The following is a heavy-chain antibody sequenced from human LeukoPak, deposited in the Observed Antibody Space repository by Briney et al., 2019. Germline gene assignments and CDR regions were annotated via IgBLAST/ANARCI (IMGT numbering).Heavy chain of an antibody. V-gene: IGHV1-2*06. CDR2: INPNSGGT. CDR1: GYTFTVYY. D-gene: IGHD6-13*01. CDR3: ARGPHLAAAWVYYYYGMDV. Sequence: ASVKVSCKASGYTFTVYYMHWVRQAPGQGLEWMGRINPNSGGTNYAQKFQGRVTMTRDTCISTAYMELSRLRSDDTAVYYCARGPHLAAAWVYYYYGMDVWGQGTTVTVSS. J-gene: IGHJ6*02.